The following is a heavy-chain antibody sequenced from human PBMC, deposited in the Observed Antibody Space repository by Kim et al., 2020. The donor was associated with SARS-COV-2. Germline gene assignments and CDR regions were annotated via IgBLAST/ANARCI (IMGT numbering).Heavy chain of an antibody. J-gene: IGHJ4*02. D-gene: IGHD6-13*01. CDR3: ARHVSSSWLFDY. V-gene: IGHV4-59*08. Sequence: SETLSLTCTVSRGSISNYYWSWIRQPPGKGLEWIWFVYYIGSTNYNPSLKSRVTISVDTSKNQFSLKLRSVTAADTAVYYCARHVSSSWLFDYWGQGIL. CDR1: RGSISNYY. CDR2: VYYIGST.